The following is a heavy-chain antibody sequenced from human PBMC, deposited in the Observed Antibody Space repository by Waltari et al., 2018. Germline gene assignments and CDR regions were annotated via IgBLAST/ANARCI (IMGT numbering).Heavy chain of an antibody. D-gene: IGHD2-8*01. CDR3: AKDRCTDGQCYTYFDY. V-gene: IGHV3-23*01. J-gene: IGHJ4*02. CDR1: GFTFNNFA. Sequence: EVELLESGGGLVQPGGTLRLSCAASGFTFNNFAMSWVRQAPGKGLELVSAISGSGGTTYYADSVKGRFTISRDNSRNVLYLQMNTLSAEDTAVYYCAKDRCTDGQCYTYFDYWGQGALITVSS. CDR2: ISGSGGTT.